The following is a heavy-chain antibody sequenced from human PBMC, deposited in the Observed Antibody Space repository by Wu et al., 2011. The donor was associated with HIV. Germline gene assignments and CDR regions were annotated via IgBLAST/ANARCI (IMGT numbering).Heavy chain of an antibody. D-gene: IGHD3-22*01. J-gene: IGHJ6*03. CDR1: GHMFIGYY. CDR3: ARGTDSHYYYYYYMDV. CDR2: INPNSGGT. V-gene: IGHV1-2*02. Sequence: VKKPGASVKVSCKRSGHMFIGYYMHWVRQAPGQGLEWMGWINPNSGGTNYAQKFQGRVTMTRDTSITTAYMELSRLRSDDTAVYYCARGTDSHYYYYYYMDVWGKGTTVTVSS.